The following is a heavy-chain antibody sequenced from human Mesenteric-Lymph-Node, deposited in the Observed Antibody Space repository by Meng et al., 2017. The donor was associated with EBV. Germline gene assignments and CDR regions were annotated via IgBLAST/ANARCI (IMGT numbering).Heavy chain of an antibody. CDR2: ISPKNGNT. J-gene: IGHJ4*02. Sequence: QGQLVQSGPEMKKPGASVKVSCRVSGYTFTNYGITWMRQAPGQGLEWMGWISPKNGNTNYAHNLQGRVTMTTDTATSTAYMELRNLRSDDTALYFCAKEGRDGYNYFFDYWGQGTLVTVSS. V-gene: IGHV1-18*01. CDR3: AKEGRDGYNYFFDY. CDR1: GYTFTNYG. D-gene: IGHD5-24*01.